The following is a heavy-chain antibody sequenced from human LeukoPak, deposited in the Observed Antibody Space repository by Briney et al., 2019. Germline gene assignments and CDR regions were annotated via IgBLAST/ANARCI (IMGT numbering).Heavy chain of an antibody. CDR1: GFTFSSYA. CDR2: ISSNGGST. J-gene: IGHJ4*02. D-gene: IGHD3-22*01. Sequence: GSLRLSCAASGFTFSSYAMHWVRQAPGKGLEYVSAISSNGGSTYYANSVKGRFTISRDNSKNTLYLQMGSLRAEDMAVYYCARGAAYYYDSSGYSDYWGQGTLVTVSS. V-gene: IGHV3-64*01. CDR3: ARGAAYYYDSSGYSDY.